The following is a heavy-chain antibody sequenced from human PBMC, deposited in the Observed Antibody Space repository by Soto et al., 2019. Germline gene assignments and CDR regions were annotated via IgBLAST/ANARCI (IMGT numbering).Heavy chain of an antibody. CDR2: INAGNGNT. V-gene: IGHV1-3*01. J-gene: IGHJ5*02. Sequence: ASVKVSCKASGYTFTSYAMHWVRQAPGQRLEWMGWINAGNGNTKYSQKFQGRVTITRDTSASTAYMELSSLRSEDTAVYYCARDRDIVVVVAATRRSRPPNNWFDPWGQGTLVTVPQ. CDR3: ARDRDIVVVVAATRRSRPPNNWFDP. D-gene: IGHD2-15*01. CDR1: GYTFTSYA.